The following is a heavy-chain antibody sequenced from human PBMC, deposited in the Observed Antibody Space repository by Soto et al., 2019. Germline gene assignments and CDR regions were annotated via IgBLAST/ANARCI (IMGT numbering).Heavy chain of an antibody. CDR3: ASRLYCSSTSCYTGFDP. V-gene: IGHV1-69*01. D-gene: IGHD2-2*02. CDR1: GGTFSSYA. J-gene: IGHJ5*02. Sequence: QVQLVQSGAEVKTPGSSVKVSCKASGGTFSSYAISWVRQAPGHGLEWMGGIIPIFGTANYAQKFQGRVTITADESTSTAYMELSSLRSEDTAVYYCASRLYCSSTSCYTGFDPWGQGTLVTVSS. CDR2: IIPIFGTA.